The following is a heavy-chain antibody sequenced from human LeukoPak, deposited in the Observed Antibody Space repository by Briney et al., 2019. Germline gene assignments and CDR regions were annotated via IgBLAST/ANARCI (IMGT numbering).Heavy chain of an antibody. CDR1: GYTLTRYD. CDR2: MNPNSGNT. J-gene: IGHJ4*02. V-gene: IGHV1-8*01. D-gene: IGHD3-22*01. Sequence: GASVKVSSKASGYTLTRYDINWVRQATGQGLEWMGWMNPNSGNTGYAQKIQGKVTMTRDTSIGTAYMELSRLRSEDTAVYYCARGRSPRFATMIVVVTKGYYFDDWGQGTLVTVSS. CDR3: ARGRSPRFATMIVVVTKGYYFDD.